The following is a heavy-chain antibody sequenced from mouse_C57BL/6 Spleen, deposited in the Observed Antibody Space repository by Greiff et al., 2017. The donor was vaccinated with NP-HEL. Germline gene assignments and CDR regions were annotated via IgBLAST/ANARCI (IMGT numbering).Heavy chain of an antibody. J-gene: IGHJ3*01. D-gene: IGHD1-1*01. CDR2: ISSGGSYT. V-gene: IGHV5-6*01. CDR1: GFTFSSYG. CDR3: ARHPKITTVVEGAWFAY. Sequence: EVKLVESGGDLVKPGGSLKLSCAASGFTFSSYGMSWVRQTPDKRLEWVATISSGGSYTYYPDSVKGRFTISRDNAKNTLYLQMSSLKSEDTAMYYCARHPKITTVVEGAWFAYWGQGTLVTVSA.